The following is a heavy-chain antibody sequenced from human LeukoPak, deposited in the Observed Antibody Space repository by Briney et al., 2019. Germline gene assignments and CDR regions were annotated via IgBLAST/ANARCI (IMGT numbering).Heavy chain of an antibody. D-gene: IGHD2-15*01. V-gene: IGHV6-1*01. CDR2: TYYRSKWYN. CDR3: AKDCGTGPFACSH. Sequence: SQTLSLTCAISGDSVSSYIAAWNWIRQSPSRGLEWLGRTYYRSKWYNDYAVSVRSRITIDPDTSKNQFSLQLNSVTPEDTAVYYCAKDCGTGPFACSHWGQGTLVTVSS. CDR1: GDSVSSYIAA. J-gene: IGHJ4*02.